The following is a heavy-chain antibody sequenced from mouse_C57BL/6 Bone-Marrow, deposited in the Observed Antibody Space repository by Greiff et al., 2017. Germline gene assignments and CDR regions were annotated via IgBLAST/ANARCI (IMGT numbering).Heavy chain of an antibody. CDR2: IYPGSGNT. D-gene: IGHD2-3*01. CDR3: ARGDGYQFDY. Sequence: VQLQQSGAELVRPGASVKLSCKASGYTFTDYYINWVKQRPGQGLEWIARIYPGSGNTYYNEKFKGKATLTAEKSSSTAYMQLSSLTSEDSAVYFCARGDGYQFDYWGQGTLVTVSA. J-gene: IGHJ3*01. CDR1: GYTFTDYY. V-gene: IGHV1-76*01.